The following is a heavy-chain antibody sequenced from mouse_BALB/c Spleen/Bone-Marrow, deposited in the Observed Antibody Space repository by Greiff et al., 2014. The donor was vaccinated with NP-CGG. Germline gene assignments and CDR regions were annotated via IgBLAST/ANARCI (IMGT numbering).Heavy chain of an antibody. CDR2: ISYDGSN. D-gene: IGHD2-4*01. Sequence: EVKLQESGPGLVKPSQSLSLTCSVTGYSITSGNYWNWIRQFPGNKLEWMGYISYDGSNNYNPSLKNRISITRDTSKNQFFLKLNSVTTEDTATYYCARYDYDGKIDYWGQGTTLTVSS. CDR1: GYSITSGNY. V-gene: IGHV3-6*02. J-gene: IGHJ2*01. CDR3: ARYDYDGKIDY.